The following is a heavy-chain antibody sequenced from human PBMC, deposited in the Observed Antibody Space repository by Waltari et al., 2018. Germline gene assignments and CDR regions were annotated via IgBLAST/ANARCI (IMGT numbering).Heavy chain of an antibody. Sequence: EEQLVESGGGLIQPGESLRVSCAVSGFTFSRYWMNWVRQAPGKGLVGVARINSDGRDTSYADSVKGRFTISRDNAKNTVYLQMKSLRAEDTAVYYCARVARKTYSSPVPGRDYYYGMDVWGLGTTVTVSS. CDR2: INSDGRDT. CDR1: GFTFSRYW. V-gene: IGHV3-74*01. J-gene: IGHJ6*02. CDR3: ARVARKTYSSPVPGRDYYYGMDV. D-gene: IGHD6-13*01.